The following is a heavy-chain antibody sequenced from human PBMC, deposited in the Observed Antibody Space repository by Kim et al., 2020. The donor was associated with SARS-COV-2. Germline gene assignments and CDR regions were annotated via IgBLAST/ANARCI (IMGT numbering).Heavy chain of an antibody. Sequence: ASVKVSCKASGYTFTSYGISWVRQAPGQGLEWMGWISAYNGNTNYAQKLQGRVTMTTDTSTSTAYMELRSLRSDDTAVYYCARGWLRPINYYYYGMDVWGQGTTVTVSS. D-gene: IGHD5-12*01. CDR1: GYTFTSYG. J-gene: IGHJ6*02. CDR3: ARGWLRPINYYYYGMDV. CDR2: ISAYNGNT. V-gene: IGHV1-18*01.